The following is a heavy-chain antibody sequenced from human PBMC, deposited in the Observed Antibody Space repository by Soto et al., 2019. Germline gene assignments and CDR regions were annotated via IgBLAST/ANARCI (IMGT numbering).Heavy chain of an antibody. V-gene: IGHV4-61*01. J-gene: IGHJ5*02. D-gene: IGHD5-18*01. CDR2: IYYSGST. CDR1: GGSVSSGSYY. CDR3: ARGVPYSYGYVSWFDP. Sequence: SETLSLTCAVSGGSVSSGSYYWSWIRQPPGKGLEWIGYIYYSGSTNYNPSLKSRVTISVDTSKNQFSLKLSSVTAADTAVYYCARGVPYSYGYVSWFDPWGQGTLVTSPQ.